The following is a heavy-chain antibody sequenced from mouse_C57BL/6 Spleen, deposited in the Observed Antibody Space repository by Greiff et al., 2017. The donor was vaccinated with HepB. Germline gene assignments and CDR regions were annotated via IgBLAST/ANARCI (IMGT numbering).Heavy chain of an antibody. CDR2: ISNGGGST. D-gene: IGHD4-1*01. CDR1: GFTFSDYY. J-gene: IGHJ3*01. V-gene: IGHV5-12*01. CDR3: ARGGTGAWFAY. Sequence: EVHLVESGGGLVQPGGSLKLSCAASGFTFSDYYMYWVRQTPEKRLEWVAYISNGGGSTYYPDTVKGRFTISSDNAKNTLYLQMSRLKSEDTAMYYCARGGTGAWFAYWGQGTLVTVSA.